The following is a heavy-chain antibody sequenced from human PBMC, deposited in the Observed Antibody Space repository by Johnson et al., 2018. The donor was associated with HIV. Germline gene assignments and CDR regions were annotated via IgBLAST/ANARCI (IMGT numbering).Heavy chain of an antibody. CDR3: AKDSERGYSYGWCGFDI. V-gene: IGHV3-30*02. D-gene: IGHD5-18*01. CDR2: IRYDGSNK. Sequence: QVQLVESGGGLVKPGGSLRLSCGASGFTFSSYGMHWVRQAPGKGLEWVAIIRYDGSNKYYADSVKGRFTISRDDSKSTLNLQMNILRAEDTAVYYCAKDSERGYSYGWCGFDIWGQGTMVTVSS. CDR1: GFTFSSYG. J-gene: IGHJ3*02.